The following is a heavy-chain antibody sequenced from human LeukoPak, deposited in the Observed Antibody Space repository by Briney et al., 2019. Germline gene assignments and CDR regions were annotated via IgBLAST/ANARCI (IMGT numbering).Heavy chain of an antibody. D-gene: IGHD6-19*01. CDR3: ARHPTRLAVAGRYYFDY. V-gene: IGHV4-34*01. CDR1: GGSFSGYY. Sequence: PSETLSLTCAVYGGSFSGYYWSWIRQPPGKGLEWIGEINHSGSTNYNPSLKSRVTISVDTSKNQFSLKLSSVTAADTAVYYCARHPTRLAVAGRYYFDYWGQGTLVTVSS. CDR2: INHSGST. J-gene: IGHJ4*02.